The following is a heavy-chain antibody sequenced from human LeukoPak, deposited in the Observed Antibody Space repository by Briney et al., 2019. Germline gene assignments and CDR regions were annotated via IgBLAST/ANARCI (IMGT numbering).Heavy chain of an antibody. CDR2: SHGNGDT. V-gene: IGHV4-59*08. Sequence: SETLSLTCTVSGGSISSFYWSWIRQPQGMGLEWIGYSHGNGDTNYNPSLKSRVTISVDTSKNQCSLKLTSVTAADTAVYYCARHRAYDSGTYYRWFDPWGPGTLVTVSS. J-gene: IGHJ5*02. D-gene: IGHD3-22*01. CDR3: ARHRAYDSGTYYRWFDP. CDR1: GGSISSFY.